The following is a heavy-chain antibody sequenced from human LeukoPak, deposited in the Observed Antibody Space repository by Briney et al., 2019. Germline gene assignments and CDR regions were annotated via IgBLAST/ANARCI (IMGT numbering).Heavy chain of an antibody. V-gene: IGHV4-59*11. CDR2: IYYSGST. CDR1: GGSISSHY. Sequence: SETLSLTCTVSGGSISSHYWSWIRQPPGKGLEWIGYIYYSGSTNYNPSLKSRVTISVDTSKNQFSLKLSSVTAADTAVYYCASTSGSYYGIDYWGQGTLVTVSS. CDR3: ASTSGSYYGIDY. J-gene: IGHJ4*02. D-gene: IGHD1-26*01.